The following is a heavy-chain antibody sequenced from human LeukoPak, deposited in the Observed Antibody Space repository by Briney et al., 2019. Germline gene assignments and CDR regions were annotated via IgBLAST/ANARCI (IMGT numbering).Heavy chain of an antibody. D-gene: IGHD2-2*02. V-gene: IGHV3-23*01. CDR3: AKEMIVVVPAAIYPFDY. CDR1: GFTFSSYA. J-gene: IGHJ4*02. Sequence: GGSLRLSCAASGFTFSSYAMSWVRQAPGKGLEWVSAISGSGGSIYYADSVKGRFTISRDNSKNTLYLQMNSLRAEDTAVYYCAKEMIVVVPAAIYPFDYWGQGTLVTVSS. CDR2: ISGSGGSI.